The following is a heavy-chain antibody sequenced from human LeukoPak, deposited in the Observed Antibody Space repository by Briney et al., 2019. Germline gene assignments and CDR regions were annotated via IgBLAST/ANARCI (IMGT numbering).Heavy chain of an antibody. CDR2: ISSSGSTI. V-gene: IGHV3-11*01. CDR3: ARDDLPDYDFWSGSLGMDV. CDR1: GFTFSDYY. J-gene: IGHJ6*02. D-gene: IGHD3-3*01. Sequence: GGSLRLSCAASGFTFSDYYMSWIRQAPGKGLEWVSYISSSGSTIYYADSVKGRFTISRDNAKNSLYLQMNSLRAEDTAVYYCARDDLPDYDFWSGSLGMDVWGQGTTVTVSS.